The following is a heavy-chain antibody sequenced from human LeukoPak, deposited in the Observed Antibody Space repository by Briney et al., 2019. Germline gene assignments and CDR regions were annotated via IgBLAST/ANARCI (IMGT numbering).Heavy chain of an antibody. J-gene: IGHJ4*02. CDR1: GFTFSSYA. V-gene: IGHV3-30-3*01. D-gene: IGHD6-13*01. CDR2: ISYDGSNK. Sequence: GGSLRLSCAASGFTFSSYAMHWVRQAPGKGLEWVAVISYDGSNKYYADSVKGRFTISRDNSKNTLYLQMNSLRAEDTAVYYCARGLIAAAGNGYWGQGTLVTVSS. CDR3: ARGLIAAAGNGY.